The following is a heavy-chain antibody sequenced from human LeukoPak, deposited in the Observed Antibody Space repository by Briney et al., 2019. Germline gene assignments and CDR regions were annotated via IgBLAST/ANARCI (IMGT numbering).Heavy chain of an antibody. V-gene: IGHV3-74*01. Sequence: GGSLRLSCAASGFTFNNYWMHWVRQAPGKGLEWVSRIDDDGRTTIYADSVKGRFTISRDNAKNTVYLQMNSLRAEDTAVYYCTRTYYYYYYMDVWGTGTTVTISS. CDR1: GFTFNNYW. CDR2: IDDDGRTT. CDR3: TRTYYYYYYMDV. J-gene: IGHJ6*03.